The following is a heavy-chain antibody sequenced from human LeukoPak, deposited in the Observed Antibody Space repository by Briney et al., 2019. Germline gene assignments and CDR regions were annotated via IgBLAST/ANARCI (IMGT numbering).Heavy chain of an antibody. J-gene: IGHJ3*02. Sequence: GGSLRLSCAASGFTFSSYAMHWVRQAPGKGREWVAVISYDGSNKYYADSVKGRFTISRDNSKNTLYLQMNSLRAEDTAVYYCAREGMVRGVTDAFDIWGQGTMVTVSS. CDR2: ISYDGSNK. CDR1: GFTFSSYA. V-gene: IGHV3-30-3*01. D-gene: IGHD3-10*01. CDR3: AREGMVRGVTDAFDI.